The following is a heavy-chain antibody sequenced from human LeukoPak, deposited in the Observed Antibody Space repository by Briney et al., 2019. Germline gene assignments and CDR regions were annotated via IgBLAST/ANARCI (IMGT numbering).Heavy chain of an antibody. D-gene: IGHD2-15*01. CDR3: ASAVVVAAVGGGFDY. CDR1: GFTFSSYS. J-gene: IGHJ4*02. V-gene: IGHV3-21*01. Sequence: PGGSLRLSCAASGFTFSSYSMNWVRQAPGKGLEWVSSISSSSSYIYYADSVKGRFTISRDNAKNSLYLQVNSLRAEDTAVYYCASAVVVAAVGGGFDYWGQGTLVTVSS. CDR2: ISSSSSYI.